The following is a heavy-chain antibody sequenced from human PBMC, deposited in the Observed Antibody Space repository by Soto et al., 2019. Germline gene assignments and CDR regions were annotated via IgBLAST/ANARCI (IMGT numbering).Heavy chain of an antibody. Sequence: EVQLVESGGGLVQPGGSLRLSCAASGFTFSSYWMHWVRQAPGKGLVWVSRINSDGSSTSYADSVKGRFTISRDNAKNTLYLQVTSLRAEDTAVYYCARGGSLNWYVDLWGRGTLVTVSS. V-gene: IGHV3-74*01. D-gene: IGHD1-26*01. CDR3: ARGGSLNWYVDL. J-gene: IGHJ2*01. CDR1: GFTFSSYW. CDR2: INSDGSST.